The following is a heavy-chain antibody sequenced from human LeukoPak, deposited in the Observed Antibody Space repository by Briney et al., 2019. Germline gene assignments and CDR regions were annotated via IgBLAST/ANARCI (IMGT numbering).Heavy chain of an antibody. CDR1: GNSISNTCY. CDR3: ARNSRGNYFDY. V-gene: IGHV4-38-2*01. Sequence: SETLSLTCAVSGNSISNTCYWGWIRQPPGKELEWIGSIYNSGSTHYNPSLKSRVTISVDTSKNQFSLKLSSVTAADTAVYYCARNSRGNYFDYCSQGTLVTVSS. CDR2: IYNSGST. J-gene: IGHJ4*02. D-gene: IGHD2-21*01.